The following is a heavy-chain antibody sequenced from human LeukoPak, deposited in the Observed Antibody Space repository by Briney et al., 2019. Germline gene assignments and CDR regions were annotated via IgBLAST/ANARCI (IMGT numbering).Heavy chain of an antibody. J-gene: IGHJ4*02. CDR1: GGSISSYY. D-gene: IGHD3-22*01. CDR2: IYYSGST. CDR3: ARDLGMYDSSGYYLPGSTSYFDY. Sequence: PSETLSPTCTVSGGSISSYYWSWIRQPPGKGLEWIGYIYYSGSTNYNPSLKSRVTISVDTSKNQFSLKLSSVTAADTAVYYCARDLGMYDSSGYYLPGSTSYFDYWGQGTLVTVSS. V-gene: IGHV4-59*12.